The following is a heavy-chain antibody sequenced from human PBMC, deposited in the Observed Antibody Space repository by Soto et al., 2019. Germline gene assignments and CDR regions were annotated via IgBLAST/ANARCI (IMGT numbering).Heavy chain of an antibody. CDR2: IESKSEGGTT. V-gene: IGHV3-15*04. CDR3: TTEQRPHNKRVPLVVFDT. Sequence: EVQLVESGGGLVNPGGSLRLSCAASGFTFINAWMSWVRQAPGKGLEWVGRIESKSEGGTTAYAAPVKGRFTISRDDSRNTLYLQMNGLKTEEDTAVYYCTTEQRPHNKRVPLVVFDTWGQGTMVTVFS. J-gene: IGHJ3*02. CDR1: GFTFINAW. D-gene: IGHD6-6*01.